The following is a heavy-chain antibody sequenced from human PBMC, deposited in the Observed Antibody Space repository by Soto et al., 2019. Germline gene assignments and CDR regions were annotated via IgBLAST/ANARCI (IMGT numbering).Heavy chain of an antibody. V-gene: IGHV3-21*01. CDR3: SRGSSYDILTEGFDP. CDR2: ITGDSSYT. D-gene: IGHD3-9*01. CDR1: GFSFSRYK. Sequence: GGSLRLSCAASGFSFSRYKMNWVRQAPGKGLEWVSSITGDSSYTYYADSVKGRFTISRDNANNSLYLEMNSLGGEDTAIYYCSRGSSYDILTEGFDPWGQGTLVTVSS. J-gene: IGHJ5*01.